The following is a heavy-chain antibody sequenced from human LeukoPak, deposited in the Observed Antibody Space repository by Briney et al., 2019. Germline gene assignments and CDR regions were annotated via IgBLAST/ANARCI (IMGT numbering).Heavy chain of an antibody. V-gene: IGHV4-59*01. Sequence: SETLSLTCTVSGSSISSYYWSWIRQPPGKGLEWIGYVYYTGSTYYNPSLKSRVTISVDTSENQFSLKLSSVTAADTPVYYCARDSGLTPFDYWGQGTLVTVSS. J-gene: IGHJ4*02. CDR2: VYYTGST. CDR1: GSSISSYY. D-gene: IGHD1-14*01. CDR3: ARDSGLTPFDY.